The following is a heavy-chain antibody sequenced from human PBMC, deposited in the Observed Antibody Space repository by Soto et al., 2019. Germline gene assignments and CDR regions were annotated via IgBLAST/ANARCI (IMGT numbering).Heavy chain of an antibody. D-gene: IGHD3-10*01. J-gene: IGHJ4*02. CDR1: GFTFTNYG. Sequence: GGSLRLSCAASGFTFTNYGMHWVRQAPGKGLEWVAIIWYDGSDKFYADSVKGRFTISRDNSQSTVYLQMNSLRAEDTAMYYCAAGEPLNYRGQGTLVTVSS. V-gene: IGHV3-33*01. CDR3: AAGEPLNY. CDR2: IWYDGSDK.